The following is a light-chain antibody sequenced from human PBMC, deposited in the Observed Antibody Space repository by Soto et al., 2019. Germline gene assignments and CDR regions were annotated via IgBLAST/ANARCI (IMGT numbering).Light chain of an antibody. J-gene: IGKJ2*01. CDR3: QQNYSPPYT. CDR1: QSISSY. Sequence: DIQMTQSPSSLSASVGDRVTITCRASQSISSYLNWYQQKPGTAPKLLIYGTSSLQSGVPSRFSGSGSGTEFTLTISSLQREDFATYYCQQNYSPPYTFGQGTKLESK. CDR2: GTS. V-gene: IGKV1-39*01.